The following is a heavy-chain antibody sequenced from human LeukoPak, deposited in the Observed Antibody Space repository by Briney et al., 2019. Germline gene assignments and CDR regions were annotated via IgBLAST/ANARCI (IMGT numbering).Heavy chain of an antibody. Sequence: SETLSLTCTVSGGSISSYYWSWIRQPPGKGLEWIGYIYTSGSTNYNPSLKSRVTISVDTSKNQFSLKLSSVTAADTAVYYCARESELLGGSCYYCESAPNYYYMDVWGKGTTVTISS. D-gene: IGHD2-15*01. CDR3: ARESELLGGSCYYCESAPNYYYMDV. J-gene: IGHJ6*03. CDR2: IYTSGST. CDR1: GGSISSYY. V-gene: IGHV4-59*01.